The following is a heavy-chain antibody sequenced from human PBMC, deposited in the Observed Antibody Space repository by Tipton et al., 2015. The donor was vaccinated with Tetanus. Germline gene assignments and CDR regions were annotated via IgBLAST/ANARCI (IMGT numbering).Heavy chain of an antibody. Sequence: TLSLICAVYGGSFSGYYWSWLRQPPGKGLEWIGEINHSGSTNYNPSLKSRVTISEDTSKNQLSLKLSSVTAADTAVYYCARRQVGRGPFDYWGQGSRVTVSS. V-gene: IGHV4-34*01. CDR3: ARRQVGRGPFDY. CDR1: GGSFSGYY. D-gene: IGHD3-10*01. J-gene: IGHJ4*02. CDR2: INHSGST.